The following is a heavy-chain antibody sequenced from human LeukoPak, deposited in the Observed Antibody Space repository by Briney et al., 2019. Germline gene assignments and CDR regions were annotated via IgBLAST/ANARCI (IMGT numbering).Heavy chain of an antibody. CDR1: GFTFNTYV. CDR3: AKDRYSSPRYFDY. V-gene: IGHV3-23*01. CDR2: ISGSGDST. D-gene: IGHD6-19*01. J-gene: IGHJ4*02. Sequence: PGRSLRLSCAASGFTFNTYVMHWVRQAPGKGLVWVSVISGSGDSTYYADSVKGRFTISRDNSKNTLYLQMNSLRAEDTALYHCAKDRYSSPRYFDYWGQGTLVTVSS.